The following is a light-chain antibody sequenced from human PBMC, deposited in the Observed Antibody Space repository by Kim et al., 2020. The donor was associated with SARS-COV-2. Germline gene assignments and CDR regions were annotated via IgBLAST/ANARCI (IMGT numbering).Light chain of an antibody. CDR2: GRN. CDR3: QSRDNGGSVI. V-gene: IGLV3-19*01. J-gene: IGLJ2*01. CDR1: SLRSYY. Sequence: SSELTQDPAVSVALGQTVRITCQGDSLRSYYATWYQQKPRQAPVLVIYGRNNRPSGIPDRFSGSASGNTASLTISGAQAEDEADYYCQSRDNGGSVIFGGGTQLTVL.